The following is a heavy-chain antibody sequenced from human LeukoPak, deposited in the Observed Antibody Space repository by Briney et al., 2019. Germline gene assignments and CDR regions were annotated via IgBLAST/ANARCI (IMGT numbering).Heavy chain of an antibody. V-gene: IGHV1-18*01. J-gene: IGHJ4*02. CDR2: ISAYNGNT. D-gene: IGHD2-21*02. CDR1: GYTFTSYG. CDR3: ARDSRQNIWGDLGFDY. Sequence: ASVKVSCKASGYTFTSYGISWVRQAPGQGLEWMGWISAYNGNTNYAQKLQGRVTMTTDTSTSTAYMELRSLRSDDTAVYYCARDSRQNIWGDLGFDYWGQGTLVTVSS.